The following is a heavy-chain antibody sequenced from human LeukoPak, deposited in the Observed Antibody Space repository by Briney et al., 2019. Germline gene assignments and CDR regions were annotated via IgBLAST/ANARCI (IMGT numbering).Heavy chain of an antibody. J-gene: IGHJ6*02. V-gene: IGHV3-30-3*01. CDR2: ISYDGSNK. Sequence: HSGGSLRLSCTASGFTFGDYAMSWFRQAPGKGLEWVAVISYDGSNKYYADSVKGRFTISRDNSKNTLYLQMNSLRAEDTAVYYCARDYLPAAYYYYGMDVWGQGTTVTVS. D-gene: IGHD2-2*01. CDR1: GFTFGDYA. CDR3: ARDYLPAAYYYYGMDV.